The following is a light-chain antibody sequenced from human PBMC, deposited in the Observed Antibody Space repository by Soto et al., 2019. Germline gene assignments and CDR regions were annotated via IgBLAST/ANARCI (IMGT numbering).Light chain of an antibody. CDR3: QQYGGAPYT. Sequence: EIVLTQSPDTLSLSPGEEVTLSCRASQTVTSDYLAWYQQKPGQPPRLLIYGASIGAAGLPDRFNGSGSGTEVSLTISRLEPEDFAVYYCQQYGGAPYTFGPGTDLKIK. J-gene: IGKJ2*01. CDR2: GAS. CDR1: QTVTSDY. V-gene: IGKV3-20*01.